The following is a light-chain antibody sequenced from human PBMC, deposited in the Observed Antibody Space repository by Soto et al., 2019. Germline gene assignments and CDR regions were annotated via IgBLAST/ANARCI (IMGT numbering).Light chain of an antibody. Sequence: QSVLTQPASVSGSPGQSITISCTGTSSDVGGYNFVSWYQQHPGKAPKLMIYDVSNRPSGVSNRFSGSKSDNTASLTISGLQSEDEADYYCTSYTTSNTYVFGNGTKVTVL. J-gene: IGLJ1*01. CDR1: SSDVGGYNF. CDR2: DVS. CDR3: TSYTTSNTYV. V-gene: IGLV2-14*01.